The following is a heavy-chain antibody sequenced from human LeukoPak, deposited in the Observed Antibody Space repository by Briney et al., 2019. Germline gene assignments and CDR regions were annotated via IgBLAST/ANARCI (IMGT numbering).Heavy chain of an antibody. CDR2: IYSGGST. CDR3: TKAYSTSWYEGY. J-gene: IGHJ4*02. D-gene: IGHD6-13*01. V-gene: IGHV3-66*01. CDR1: GFTVSGNY. Sequence: GGSLRLSCAASGFTVSGNYMSWVRQAPGKGLEWVSSIYSGGSTYYADSVKGRFTFSSDNSKNTLYLQMHSLRAEDTAVYYCTKAYSTSWYEGYWGQGTLVTVSS.